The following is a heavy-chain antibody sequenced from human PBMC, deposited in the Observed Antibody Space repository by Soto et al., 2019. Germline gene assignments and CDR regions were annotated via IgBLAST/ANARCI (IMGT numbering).Heavy chain of an antibody. CDR2: IWYDGSDK. Sequence: QVQLVESGGGVVQPGRSLRLSCAASGFTFSSYGMHWVRQAPGKGLEWVAVIWYDGSDKFYADSVKGRFTISRDNSKNTLYLQMHSLPAEDTAVYYWAKGGGTTLPLDSWGQGTLVTVSS. D-gene: IGHD1-7*01. V-gene: IGHV3-33*06. CDR1: GFTFSSYG. CDR3: AKGGGTTLPLDS. J-gene: IGHJ4*02.